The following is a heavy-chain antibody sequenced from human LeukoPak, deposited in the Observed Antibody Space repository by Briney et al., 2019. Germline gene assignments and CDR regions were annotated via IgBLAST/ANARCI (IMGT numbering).Heavy chain of an antibody. Sequence: GGSLRVSCAASGFTFSSYWMSWVRQAPGKGLEWVANIKQEGSDKYYVDSVKGRFTISRDNAKNSLYLQMNSLRAEDTAIYYCARASAVAGTRDYWGQGTLVTVSS. CDR1: GFTFSSYW. V-gene: IGHV3-7*01. CDR2: IKQEGSDK. J-gene: IGHJ4*02. CDR3: ARASAVAGTRDY. D-gene: IGHD6-19*01.